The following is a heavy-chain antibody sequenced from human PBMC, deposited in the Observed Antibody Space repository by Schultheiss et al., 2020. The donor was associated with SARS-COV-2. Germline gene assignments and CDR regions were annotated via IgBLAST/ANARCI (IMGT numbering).Heavy chain of an antibody. CDR3: AKDFETSTITSRPISYGMDV. V-gene: IGHV3-23*01. CDR2: VGGDGGRT. Sequence: GGSLRLSCTASGFTFNNFAMSWVRRAPGKGLEWVSAVGGDGGRTYYADSVKGRFTISRDNSQSTLYLQMNSLRAEDTAIYYCAKDFETSTITSRPISYGMDVWGQGATVTGSS. J-gene: IGHJ6*02. D-gene: IGHD6-6*01. CDR1: GFTFNNFA.